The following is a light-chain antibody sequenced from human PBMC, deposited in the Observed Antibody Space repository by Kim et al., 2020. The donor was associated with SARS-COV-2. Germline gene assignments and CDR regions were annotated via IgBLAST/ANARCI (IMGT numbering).Light chain of an antibody. Sequence: EIVLTQYPGTLSLSLGERATLSCRASQSVSSSYLAWYQQKPGQAPRLLIYGASSRATGIPDRFSGSGSGTDFTLTISRLEPEDFAVYYCQQYDISPLTFGGGTKVDIK. J-gene: IGKJ4*01. V-gene: IGKV3-20*01. CDR1: QSVSSSY. CDR2: GAS. CDR3: QQYDISPLT.